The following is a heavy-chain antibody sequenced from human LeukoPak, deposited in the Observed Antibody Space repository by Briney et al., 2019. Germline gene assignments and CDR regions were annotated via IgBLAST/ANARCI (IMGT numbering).Heavy chain of an antibody. CDR1: GGSISSGSYY. Sequence: SETLSLTCTVSGGSISSGSYYWSWIRRPAGKGLEWIGRIYTSGSTNYNPSLKSRVTISVDTSKNQFSLKLSSVTAADTAVYYCASTGSLYSSGWRVLDYWGQGTLVTVSS. J-gene: IGHJ4*02. CDR3: ASTGSLYSSGWRVLDY. CDR2: IYTSGST. V-gene: IGHV4-61*02. D-gene: IGHD6-19*01.